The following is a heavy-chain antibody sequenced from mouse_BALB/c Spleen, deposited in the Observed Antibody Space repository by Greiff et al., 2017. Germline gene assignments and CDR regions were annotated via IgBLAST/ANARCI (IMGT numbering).Heavy chain of an antibody. J-gene: IGHJ3*01. CDR1: GFSLTSYG. CDR2: IWAGGST. V-gene: IGHV2-9*02. D-gene: IGHD2-4*01. Sequence: QVQLKESGPGLVAPSQSLSITCTVSGFSLTSYGVHWVRQPPGKGLEWLGVIWAGGSTNYNSALMSRLSISKDNSKSQVFLKMNSLQTDDTAMYYCARDDYDEAWFAYWGQGTLVTVSA. CDR3: ARDDYDEAWFAY.